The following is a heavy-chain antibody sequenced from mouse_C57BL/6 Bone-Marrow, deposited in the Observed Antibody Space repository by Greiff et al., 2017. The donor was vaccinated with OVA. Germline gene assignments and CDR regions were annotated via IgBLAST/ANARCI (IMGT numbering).Heavy chain of an antibody. Sequence: VQLVESGAELVRPGASVKLSCKASGYTFTDYYINWVKQRPGQGLEWIARIYPGSGNTYYNEKFKGKATLTAEKSSSTAYMQLSSLTSEDSAVYFCAHGYYGLAIGYWGQGTSVTVSS. CDR2: IYPGSGNT. CDR1: GYTFTDYY. D-gene: IGHD1-2*01. J-gene: IGHJ4*01. V-gene: IGHV1-76*01. CDR3: AHGYYGLAIGY.